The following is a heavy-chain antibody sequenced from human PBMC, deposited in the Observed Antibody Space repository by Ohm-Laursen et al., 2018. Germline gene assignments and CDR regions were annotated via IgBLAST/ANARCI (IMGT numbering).Heavy chain of an antibody. CDR2: LYSSGNT. CDR1: GGSIRSGAYY. J-gene: IGHJ4*02. Sequence: TLSLTCSVSGGSIRSGAYYWTWIRQHPGKGLEWIGYLYSSGNTYYSPSFQGRTAISVDTSKTQFSLKLDSVTAADTAVYYCARVAKRAFGLAYGSGSHYFDYWGQGTLVTVSS. D-gene: IGHD3-10*01. CDR3: ARVAKRAFGLAYGSGSHYFDY. V-gene: IGHV4-31*03.